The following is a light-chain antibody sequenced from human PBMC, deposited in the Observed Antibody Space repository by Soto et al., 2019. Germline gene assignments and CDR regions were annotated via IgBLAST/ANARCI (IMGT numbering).Light chain of an antibody. J-gene: IGLJ3*02. CDR1: SSNIGTNT. CDR2: SNN. CDR3: AAWDDSLNGWV. Sequence: QAVVTQPPSASGTPGQGVTISCSGSSSNIGTNTVKWYQQLPGTAPKLLIYSNNQRPSGVPDRFSGSKSGTSASLAISGLQSEDEADYYCAAWDDSLNGWVFGGGTKLTVL. V-gene: IGLV1-44*01.